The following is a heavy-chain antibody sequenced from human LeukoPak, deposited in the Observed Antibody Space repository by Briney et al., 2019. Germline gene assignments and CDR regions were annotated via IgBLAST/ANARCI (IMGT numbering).Heavy chain of an antibody. CDR1: GFTFSSYW. CDR3: AREGYSSGWPYFDY. V-gene: IGHV3-7*01. J-gene: IGHJ4*02. CDR2: IKQDGSEK. Sequence: GGSLRLSCAASGFTFSSYWMSWVRQAPGKGLEWVANIKQDGSEKYYVDSVKGRFTISRDNAKNSLYLQMNSLRAEDTAVYYCAREGYSSGWPYFDYWGQGTLVTVSS. D-gene: IGHD6-19*01.